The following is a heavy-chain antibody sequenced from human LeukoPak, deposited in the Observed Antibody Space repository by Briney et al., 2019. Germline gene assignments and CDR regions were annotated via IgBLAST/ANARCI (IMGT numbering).Heavy chain of an antibody. J-gene: IGHJ4*02. CDR3: ARDAPEEDYGDYLLVY. CDR1: GYTFTSYA. Sequence: ASVKVSCKASGYTFTSYAMHWVRQAPGQRLEWMGWINAGNGNTKCSQKFQGRVTITRDTSASTAYMELSSLRSEDTAVYYCARDAPEEDYGDYLLVYWGQGTLVTVSS. V-gene: IGHV1-3*01. D-gene: IGHD4-17*01. CDR2: INAGNGNT.